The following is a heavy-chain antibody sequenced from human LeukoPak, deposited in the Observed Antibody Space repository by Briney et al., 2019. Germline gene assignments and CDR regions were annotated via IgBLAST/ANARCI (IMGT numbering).Heavy chain of an antibody. CDR3: ASVVPAGPVDY. V-gene: IGHV3-48*04. CDR2: ISSSGSTI. Sequence: GGSLRLSCAASGFTFRNYGMSWVRQAPGKGLEWVSCISSSGSTIHYADSVKGRFTISRDNAKNSLYLQMNSLRAEDTAVYYCASVVPAGPVDYWGQGTLVTVSS. J-gene: IGHJ4*02. D-gene: IGHD2-2*01. CDR1: GFTFRNYG.